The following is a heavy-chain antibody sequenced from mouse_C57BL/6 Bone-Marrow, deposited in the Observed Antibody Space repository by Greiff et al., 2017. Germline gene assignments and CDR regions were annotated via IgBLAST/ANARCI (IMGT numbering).Heavy chain of an antibody. CDR1: GFTFNTYA. D-gene: IGHD1-1*01. J-gene: IGHJ4*01. Sequence: DVHLVESGGGLVQPKGSLKLSCAASGFTFNTYAMHWVRQAPGKGLEWVARIRSKSSNYATYYADSVKDRFTISRDDSQSMLYLQMNNLKTEDTAMYYCVRDSPLLNYGSSQDYWGQGTSVTVSS. V-gene: IGHV10-3*01. CDR2: IRSKSSNYAT. CDR3: VRDSPLLNYGSSQDY.